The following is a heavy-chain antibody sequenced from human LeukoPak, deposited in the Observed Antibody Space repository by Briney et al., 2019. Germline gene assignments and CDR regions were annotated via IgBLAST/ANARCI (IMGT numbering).Heavy chain of an antibody. CDR3: ARGGSGWNYYYYYMDV. CDR2: INHSGST. D-gene: IGHD6-19*01. CDR1: GGSFSGYY. V-gene: IGHV4-34*01. J-gene: IGHJ6*03. Sequence: SETLSLTCAVYGGSFSGYYWSWIRQPPGKGLEWIGEINHSGSTNYNPSLKSRVTISVDTSKNQFSLKLSSVTAADTAVYYCARGGSGWNYYYYYMDVWGKGTTVTVSS.